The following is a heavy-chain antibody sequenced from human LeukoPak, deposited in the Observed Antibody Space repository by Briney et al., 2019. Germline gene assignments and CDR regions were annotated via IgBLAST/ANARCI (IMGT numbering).Heavy chain of an antibody. CDR2: ISYDGSNK. Sequence: GGSLRLSCAAYGFTFSSYGMHWVRQAPGKGLEWVAVISYDGSNKYYADSVKGRFTISRDNSKNTLYLQMNSLRAEDTAVYYCAKDGGTTDGDFDYWAREPWSPSPQ. CDR1: GFTFSSYG. CDR3: AKDGGTTDGDFDY. D-gene: IGHD4-17*01. V-gene: IGHV3-30*18. J-gene: IGHJ4*02.